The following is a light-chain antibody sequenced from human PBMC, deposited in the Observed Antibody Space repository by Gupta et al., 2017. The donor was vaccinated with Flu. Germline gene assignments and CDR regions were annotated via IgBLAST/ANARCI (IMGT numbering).Light chain of an antibody. J-gene: IGKJ1*01. CDR1: QSVNSNS. V-gene: IGKV3-20*01. CDR3: RQYGRTLPWT. Sequence: TLSLSPGDRATPSCRASQSVNSNSLAWYQQKTGQDPWLLIYGASNRATGSAERFRGSGSGTDCTPTISRRQPEDVAIYYCRQYGRTLPWTLGQGTKVEIK. CDR2: GAS.